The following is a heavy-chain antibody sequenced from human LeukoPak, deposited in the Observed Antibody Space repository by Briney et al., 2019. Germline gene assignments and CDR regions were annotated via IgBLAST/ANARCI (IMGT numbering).Heavy chain of an antibody. Sequence: ASVTVSYKASGYTYTSYYMHWVRQAPGQGREWMGIINPSGGSTSYAQKFQGRVTMTRDTSTSTVYMELSSLRSEDTAVYYCARAPDTAMAIDYWGQGTLVTVSS. CDR3: ARAPDTAMAIDY. V-gene: IGHV1-46*01. J-gene: IGHJ4*02. CDR1: GYTYTSYY. D-gene: IGHD5-18*01. CDR2: INPSGGST.